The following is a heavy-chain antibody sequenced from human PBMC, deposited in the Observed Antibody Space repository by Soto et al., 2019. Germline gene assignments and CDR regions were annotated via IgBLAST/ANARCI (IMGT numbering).Heavy chain of an antibody. D-gene: IGHD3-16*02. CDR2: ISSSSSYI. CDR3: ARVSMITFGGVIVDY. CDR1: GFTFSSYS. J-gene: IGHJ4*02. V-gene: IGHV3-21*01. Sequence: GGSLRLSCAASGFTFSSYSMNWVRQAPGKGLEWVSSISSSSSYIYYADSVKGRFTISRDNAKNSLYLQMNSLRAEDTAVYYCARVSMITFGGVIVDYWGQGTLVTVSS.